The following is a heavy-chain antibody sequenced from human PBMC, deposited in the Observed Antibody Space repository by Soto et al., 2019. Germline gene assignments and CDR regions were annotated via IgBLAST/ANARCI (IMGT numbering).Heavy chain of an antibody. CDR3: ARHGDGSGSYWVQNPRENDY. D-gene: IGHD3-10*01. CDR2: IYYSGST. V-gene: IGHV4-39*01. J-gene: IGHJ4*02. CDR1: GGSISSSSYY. Sequence: TSETLSLTCTVSGGSISSSSYYWGWIRQPPGKGLEWIGSIYYSGSTYYNPSLKSRVTISVDTSKNQFSLKLSSVTAADTAVYYCARHGDGSGSYWVQNPRENDYWGQGTLVTVSS.